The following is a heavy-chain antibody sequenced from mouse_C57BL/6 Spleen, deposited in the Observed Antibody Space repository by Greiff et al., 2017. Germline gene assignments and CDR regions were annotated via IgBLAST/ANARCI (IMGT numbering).Heavy chain of an antibody. CDR2: IYPGNSDT. CDR1: GYTFTSYW. Sequence: EVQLQQSGTVLARPGASVKMSCKTSGYTFTSYWMHWVKQRPGQGLEWIGAIYPGNSDTSYNQKFKGKAKLTAVTSASTAYMELISLTNEDSAVSYCTRVGGSSTLFWFAYWGQGTLVTVSA. J-gene: IGHJ3*01. CDR3: TRVGGSSTLFWFAY. D-gene: IGHD5-1*01. V-gene: IGHV1-5*01.